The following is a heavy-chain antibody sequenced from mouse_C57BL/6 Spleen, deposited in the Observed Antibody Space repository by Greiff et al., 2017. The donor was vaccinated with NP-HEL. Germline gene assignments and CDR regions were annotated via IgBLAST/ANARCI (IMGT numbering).Heavy chain of an antibody. V-gene: IGHV14-4*01. CDR2: IDPENGDT. J-gene: IGHJ3*01. CDR1: GFNIKDDY. CDR3: TRKGSYGYDGAWFAY. D-gene: IGHD2-2*01. Sequence: LQQSGAELVRPGASVKLSCTASGFNIKDDYMHWVKQRPEQGLEWIGWIDPENGDTEYASKFQGKATITADTSSNTAYLQLSSLTSEDTAVYYCTRKGSYGYDGAWFAYWGQGTLVTVSA.